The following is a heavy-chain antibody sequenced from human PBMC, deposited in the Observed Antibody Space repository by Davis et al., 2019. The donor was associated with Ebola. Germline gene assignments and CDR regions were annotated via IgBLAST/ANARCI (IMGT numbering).Heavy chain of an antibody. CDR1: GGSISAHY. D-gene: IGHD1-7*01. CDR3: ANMGTTYYPDTSPYYSHY. V-gene: IGHV4-4*07. J-gene: IGHJ4*02. Sequence: GSLRLSCTVSGGSISAHYWTWIRQPAGKGLEWIGRIYTSGSATYNPSLKSRLTMSIDTSKSQFSLRLSSVTAADTAVYYCANMGTTYYPDTSPYYSHYWGQGILVTVSS. CDR2: IYTSGSA.